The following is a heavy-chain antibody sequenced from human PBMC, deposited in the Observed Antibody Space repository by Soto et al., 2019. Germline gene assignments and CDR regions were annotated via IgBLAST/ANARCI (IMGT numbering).Heavy chain of an antibody. CDR2: IYYSGLT. Sequence: PSETLSLTCTVSGDSISTYYWSWIRQPPGRGLEWIGYIYYSGLTTYNPSLKSRVTISVDTSKNQFSLKLTSVTAADTAVYYCARDGGSGWDPFDYWGQGILVTVSS. D-gene: IGHD6-19*01. CDR1: GDSISTYY. CDR3: ARDGGSGWDPFDY. V-gene: IGHV4-59*01. J-gene: IGHJ4*02.